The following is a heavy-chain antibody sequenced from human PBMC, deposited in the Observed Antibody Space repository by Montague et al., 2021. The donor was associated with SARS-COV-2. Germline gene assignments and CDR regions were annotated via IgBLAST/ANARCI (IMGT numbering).Heavy chain of an antibody. CDR2: IDWDDDK. D-gene: IGHD5-12*01. V-gene: IGHV2-70*11. CDR1: GFSLSTSGMC. J-gene: IGHJ4*02. Sequence: PALVKPTQTLTLTYTFSGFSLSTSGMCVSWIRQPPGKALEWLARIDWDDDKYYSTSLKTRLTISKDTSKNQVVLTMTNMDPVDTATYYCARIRVDIVALEYWGQGTLVTVPS. CDR3: ARIRVDIVALEY.